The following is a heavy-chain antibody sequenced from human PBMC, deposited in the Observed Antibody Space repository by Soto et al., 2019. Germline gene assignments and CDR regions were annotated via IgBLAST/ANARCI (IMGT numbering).Heavy chain of an antibody. CDR3: ARSDPHYYGSGSYYNGPFDY. CDR2: IYYSGST. Sequence: SETQSLTCTVSGGSVSSGSYYWSWIRQPPGKGLEWIGYIYYSGSTNYNPSLKSRVTISVDTSKNQFSLKLSSVTAADTAVYYCARSDPHYYGSGSYYNGPFDYWGQGTLVTVSS. D-gene: IGHD3-10*01. CDR1: GGSVSSGSYY. J-gene: IGHJ4*02. V-gene: IGHV4-61*01.